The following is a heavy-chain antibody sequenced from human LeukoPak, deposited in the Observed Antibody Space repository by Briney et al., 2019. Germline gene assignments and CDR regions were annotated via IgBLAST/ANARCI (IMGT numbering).Heavy chain of an antibody. CDR3: ATAQPGRRYYYYMDV. J-gene: IGHJ6*03. CDR1: GGTFSSYA. D-gene: IGHD1-26*01. CDR2: IIPIFGTA. V-gene: IGHV1-69*13. Sequence: GASVKVSCKASGGTFSSYAISWVRQAPGQGLEWMGGIIPIFGTANYAQKFQGRVTITADESTSTAYMELSSLRSEDTAVYYCATAQPGRRYYYYMDVWGKGTTVTISS.